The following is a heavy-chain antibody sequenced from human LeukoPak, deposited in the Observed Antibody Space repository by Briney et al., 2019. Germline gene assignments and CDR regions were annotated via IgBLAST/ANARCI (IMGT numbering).Heavy chain of an antibody. J-gene: IGHJ4*02. Sequence: PWETLSLTCAVSGGSLSSYYLSWIRQPAGKGLEWIGRIYTGGSTNFYPSLKSRVTMSVDTHNNHIPLKLSSVTTADPAAIYFARERKPRGCYLRKPPRFDYWGQGTLVTVSS. CDR2: IYTGGST. CDR3: ARERKPRGCYLRKPPRFDY. CDR1: GGSLSSYY. V-gene: IGHV4-4*07. D-gene: IGHD4/OR15-4a*01.